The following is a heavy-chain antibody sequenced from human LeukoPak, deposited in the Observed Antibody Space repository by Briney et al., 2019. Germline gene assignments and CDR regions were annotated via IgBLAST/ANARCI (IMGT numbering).Heavy chain of an antibody. V-gene: IGHV5-51*01. Sequence: GESLKISCKGSGYSFTSYWIGWVRQMPGKDLEWMGIIYPGDSDTRYSPSFQGQVTTSADKSISTAYLQWSSLKASDTAMYYCAGLCNGGSCSSPLFDYWGQGTLVTVSS. D-gene: IGHD2-15*01. CDR2: IYPGDSDT. CDR1: GYSFTSYW. J-gene: IGHJ4*02. CDR3: AGLCNGGSCSSPLFDY.